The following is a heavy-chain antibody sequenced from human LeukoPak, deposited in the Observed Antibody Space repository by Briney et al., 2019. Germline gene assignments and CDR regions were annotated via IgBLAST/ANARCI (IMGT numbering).Heavy chain of an antibody. J-gene: IGHJ4*02. CDR2: IYYSGST. Sequence: SQTLSLTCTVSGGSISSGGYYWSWIRQHPGKGLEWIGYIYYSGSTYYNPSLKSRVTISVDTSKNQFPLKLSSVTAADTAVYYCARGYGDSPYFDYWGQGTLVTVSS. CDR1: GGSISSGGYY. V-gene: IGHV4-31*03. D-gene: IGHD4-17*01. CDR3: ARGYGDSPYFDY.